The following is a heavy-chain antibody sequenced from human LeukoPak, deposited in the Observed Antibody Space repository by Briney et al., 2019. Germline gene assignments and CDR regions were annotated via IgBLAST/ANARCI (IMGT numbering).Heavy chain of an antibody. J-gene: IGHJ5*02. CDR2: IYHSGST. CDR3: ASQLIVVVPAAMVGSWFDP. CDR1: GYSISSGYY. V-gene: IGHV4-38-2*01. D-gene: IGHD2-2*01. Sequence: PSETLSLTCAVSGYSISSGYYWGWIRRPPGKGLEWIGSIYHSGSTYYNPSLKSRVTISVDTSKNQFSLKLSSVTAADTAVYYCASQLIVVVPAAMVGSWFDPWGQGTLVTVSS.